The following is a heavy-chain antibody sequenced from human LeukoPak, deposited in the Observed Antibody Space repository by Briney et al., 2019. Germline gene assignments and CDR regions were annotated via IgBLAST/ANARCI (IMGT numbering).Heavy chain of an antibody. CDR1: GFTFISYW. CDR2: ISSSSSYI. D-gene: IGHD6-19*01. V-gene: IGHV3-21*01. Sequence: PGGSLRLSCAASGFTFISYWMSWVRQAPGKGLEWVSSISSSSSYIYYADSVKGRFTISRDNAKNSLYLQMNSLRAEDTAVYYCARVISVAGYDYWGQGTLVTVSS. CDR3: ARVISVAGYDY. J-gene: IGHJ4*02.